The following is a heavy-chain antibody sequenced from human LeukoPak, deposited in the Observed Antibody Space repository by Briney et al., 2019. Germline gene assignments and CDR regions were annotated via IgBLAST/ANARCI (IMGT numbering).Heavy chain of an antibody. CDR2: IYPGDSDA. J-gene: IGHJ4*02. D-gene: IGHD2-15*01. CDR1: GYSFTSYW. CDR3: ARHTRYCSGGSCSFDYFDY. V-gene: IGHV5-51*01. Sequence: GESLKISCKGSGYSFTSYWIGWVRQMPGKGLEWMGIIYPGDSDAAYSPSFQGQVTISADKSISTAYLQWSGLKASDTAMYYCARHTRYCSGGSCSFDYFDYWGQGTLVTVYS.